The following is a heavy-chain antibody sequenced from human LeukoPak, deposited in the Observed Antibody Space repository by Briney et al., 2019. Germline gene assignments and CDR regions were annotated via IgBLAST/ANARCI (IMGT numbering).Heavy chain of an antibody. J-gene: IGHJ4*02. CDR3: ARDQSTSFSQSYNFDY. Sequence: ASVKVSCKASGYTFSGYYMHWVRQSPGQGLEWMGWINPNSGGTNYAQKFRGRVTMTRDTSISTAYMELSRPTSDDTAVYFCARDQSTSFSQSYNFDYWGQGTLVTVSS. V-gene: IGHV1-2*02. CDR2: INPNSGGT. D-gene: IGHD1-1*01. CDR1: GYTFSGYY.